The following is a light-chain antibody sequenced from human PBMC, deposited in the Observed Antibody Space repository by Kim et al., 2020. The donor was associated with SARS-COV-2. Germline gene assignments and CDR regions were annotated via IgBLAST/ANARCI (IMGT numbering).Light chain of an antibody. CDR3: RQYYSVPLT. CDR1: QGISNS. J-gene: IGKJ4*01. CDR2: TTS. Sequence: AAVGDRVTITCRASQGISNSLVWYQQKSGKAPNLLVYTTSTLHSGVPSRFSGSGSGTDYTLTISSLQPEDFATYYCRQYYSVPLTFGGGTKVDIK. V-gene: IGKV1-NL1*01.